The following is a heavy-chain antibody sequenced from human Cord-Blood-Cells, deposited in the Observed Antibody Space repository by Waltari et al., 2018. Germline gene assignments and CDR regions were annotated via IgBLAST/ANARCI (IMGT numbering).Heavy chain of an antibody. Sequence: QLQLQESGPGLVTPSETLSLTCTVSGGSLSSSSYYWGWIRQPPGKGLEWIGSIYYRGSTYYPLTPKGRFNLFVETSSNQFSVEVSSVTAADTAVYYCARNQGRAAAGNDYWGQRTLLT. CDR2: IYYRGST. J-gene: IGHJ4*02. CDR1: GGSLSSSSYY. V-gene: IGHV4-39*01. CDR3: ARNQGRAAAGNDY. D-gene: IGHD6-13*01.